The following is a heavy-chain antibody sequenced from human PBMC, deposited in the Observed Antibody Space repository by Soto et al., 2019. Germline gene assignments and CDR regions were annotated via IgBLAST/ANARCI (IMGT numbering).Heavy chain of an antibody. J-gene: IGHJ3*02. CDR1: GGSVSSGSYY. V-gene: IGHV4-61*01. CDR3: ARAHGSGWGAFDI. Sequence: SETLSLTCTVSGGSVSSGSYYWSWIRQPPGKGLEWIGYIYYSGSTNYNPSLKSRVTISVDRSKNQFSLKLNSVTAADTAVYYCARAHGSGWGAFDIWGQGTMVTVSS. CDR2: IYYSGST. D-gene: IGHD3-10*01.